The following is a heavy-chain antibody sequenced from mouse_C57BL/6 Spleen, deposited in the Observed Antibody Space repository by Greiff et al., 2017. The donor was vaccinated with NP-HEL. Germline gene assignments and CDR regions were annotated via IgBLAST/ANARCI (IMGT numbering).Heavy chain of an antibody. D-gene: IGHD2-1*01. CDR1: GFTFSDYY. V-gene: IGHV5-16*01. CDR3: ARDRMIYYGNYDAMDY. J-gene: IGHJ4*01. Sequence: EVQLQESEGGLVQPGSSMKLSCTASGFTFSDYYMAWVRQVPEKGLEWVANINYDGSSTYYLDSLKSRFIISRDNAKNILYLQMSSLKSEDTATYYCARDRMIYYGNYDAMDYWGQGTSVTVSS. CDR2: INYDGSST.